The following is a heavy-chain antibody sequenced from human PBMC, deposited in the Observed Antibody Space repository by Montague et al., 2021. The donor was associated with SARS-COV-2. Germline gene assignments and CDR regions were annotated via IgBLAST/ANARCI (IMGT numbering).Heavy chain of an antibody. CDR1: GGSISSYY. CDR2: IYYSGST. CDR3: ARGVSYYDFWSGYDYGMVV. Sequence: SETLSLTCTVSGGSISSYYWSWIRQPPGKGLEWIGYIYYSGSTNYNPSLKSRVTISVDTSKNQFSLKLSSVTAADTAVYYCARGVSYYDFWSGYDYGMVVWGQGTTVTVSS. V-gene: IGHV4-59*01. J-gene: IGHJ6*02. D-gene: IGHD3-3*01.